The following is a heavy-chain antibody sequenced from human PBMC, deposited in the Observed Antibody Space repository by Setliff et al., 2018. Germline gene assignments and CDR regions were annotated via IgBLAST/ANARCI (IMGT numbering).Heavy chain of an antibody. V-gene: IGHV4-4*07. D-gene: IGHD3-10*01. CDR1: GGSFNAYS. CDR2: MHNSGST. CDR3: ARDKLVLVRTHNYYYVDI. J-gene: IGHJ6*03. Sequence: SETLSLTCTVSGGSFNAYSWTWIRQSAGKGLEWIGRMHNSGSTNYNSFFQGRVSISVDESKTQFSLNLYSVTAADTATYYCARDKLVLVRTHNYYYVDIWGKGTTVTVSS.